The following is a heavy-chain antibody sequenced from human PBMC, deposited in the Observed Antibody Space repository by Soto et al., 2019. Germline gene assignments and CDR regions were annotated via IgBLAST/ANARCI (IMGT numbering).Heavy chain of an antibody. CDR3: ARAHYDILTGYSLNWFDP. V-gene: IGHV1-3*01. CDR2: INAGNGNT. D-gene: IGHD3-9*01. J-gene: IGHJ5*02. CDR1: GYTFTSYA. Sequence: EASVKVSCKASGYTFTSYAMHWVRQAPGQRLEWMGWINAGNGNTKYSQKFQGRVTITRDTSASTAYMELSSLRSEDTAVYYCARAHYDILTGYSLNWFDPWGQGTLVTVSS.